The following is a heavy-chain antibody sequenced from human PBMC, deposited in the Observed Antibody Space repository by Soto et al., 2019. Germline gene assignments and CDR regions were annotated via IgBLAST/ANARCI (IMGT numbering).Heavy chain of an antibody. Sequence: GGSLRLSCAASGFSFSSYAMNWVRQAPGKGLEWVTGISGSGGSTYYADSVKGRFTISRDNSKNTLYLQMNSLRAEDTAVYYCAKRSSSSTFDYWGQGTLVTVSS. CDR2: ISGSGGST. J-gene: IGHJ4*02. D-gene: IGHD6-6*01. CDR1: GFSFSSYA. V-gene: IGHV3-23*01. CDR3: AKRSSSSTFDY.